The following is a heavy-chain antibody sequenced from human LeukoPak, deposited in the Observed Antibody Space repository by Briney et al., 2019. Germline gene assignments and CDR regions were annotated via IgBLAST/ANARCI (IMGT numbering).Heavy chain of an antibody. CDR2: ISSSSSYI. J-gene: IGHJ3*01. V-gene: IGHV3-21*01. Sequence: GGSLRLSCAASGFTFSSYSMNWVRQAPGKGLEWVSSISSSSSYIYYADSVKGRFTISRDNAKNSLYLQMNSLRAEDTAVCYCALDYYDSSGYYRNWGQGTMVTVSS. CDR3: ALDYYDSSGYYRN. D-gene: IGHD3-22*01. CDR1: GFTFSSYS.